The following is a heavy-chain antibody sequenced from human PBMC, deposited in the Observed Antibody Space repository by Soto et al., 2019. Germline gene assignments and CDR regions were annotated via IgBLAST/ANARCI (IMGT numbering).Heavy chain of an antibody. Sequence: GGSVRLSCAASGCTFKSYAMSWVRQAPGKGLEWVSGISGSGNNAYYGDSVKGRFSISRDNSKNTLHLQMNSLRAEDTAVYYCAKGWDYVPPQWFDPWGQGTLVTV. D-gene: IGHD1-7*01. J-gene: IGHJ5*02. CDR2: ISGSGNNA. CDR1: GCTFKSYA. CDR3: AKGWDYVPPQWFDP. V-gene: IGHV3-23*01.